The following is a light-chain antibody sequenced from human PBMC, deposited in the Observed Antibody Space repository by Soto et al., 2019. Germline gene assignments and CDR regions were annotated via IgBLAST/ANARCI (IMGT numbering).Light chain of an antibody. V-gene: IGLV2-23*01. Sequence: QSALTQPASVSGSPGQSITISCTGTSNDVGTYNLVSWYQQHPDKAPKLMIYEGSKRPSGVSNRFSGSKSGNTASLTISGLLPQDEADYYCSSYAGVSNYVVFGGGAKLTVL. J-gene: IGLJ2*01. CDR1: SNDVGTYNL. CDR3: SSYAGVSNYVV. CDR2: EGS.